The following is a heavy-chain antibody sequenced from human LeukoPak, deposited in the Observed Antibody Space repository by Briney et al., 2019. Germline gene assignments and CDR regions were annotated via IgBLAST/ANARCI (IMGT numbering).Heavy chain of an antibody. Sequence: SVKVSFTASGGTFSSYAISWVRQAPGQGLEWMGGIIPIFGTANYAQKFQGRVTITADESTSTAYMELSSLRSEDTAVYYCARIMIVVANYGMDVWGQGTTVTVSS. CDR2: IIPIFGTA. V-gene: IGHV1-69*01. CDR1: GGTFSSYA. J-gene: IGHJ6*02. CDR3: ARIMIVVANYGMDV. D-gene: IGHD3-22*01.